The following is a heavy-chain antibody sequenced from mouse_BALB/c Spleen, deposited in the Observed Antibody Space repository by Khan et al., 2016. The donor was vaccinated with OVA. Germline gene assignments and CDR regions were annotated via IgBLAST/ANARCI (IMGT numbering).Heavy chain of an antibody. Sequence: VQLVEPGAELARPGASVKLSCKASGYIFTDYNINWMRQRTGQGLEWIGEIYPGSDNTYNNERFKGKATLTVEKSSSTAYMHLSSLTSEDSAVYFCTREWAAWFPYWGQGTLVTVSA. CDR2: IYPGSDNT. CDR3: TREWAAWFPY. J-gene: IGHJ3*01. CDR1: GYIFTDYN. V-gene: IGHV1-76*01.